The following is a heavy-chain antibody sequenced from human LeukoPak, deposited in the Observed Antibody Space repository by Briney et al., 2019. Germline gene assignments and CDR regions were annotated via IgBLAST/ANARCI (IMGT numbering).Heavy chain of an antibody. J-gene: IGHJ4*02. CDR1: GFTFSSYA. D-gene: IGHD5-18*01. Sequence: PGGSLRLSCAASGFTFSSYAMSWVRQAPGKGLVWVSRINSAGSSTSYADSVKGRFTISRDNAKNTLYLQMNSLRAEDTAVYYCAVPPPPGFSHGENLFDYWGQGTLVTVSS. V-gene: IGHV3-74*01. CDR3: AVPPPPGFSHGENLFDY. CDR2: INSAGSST.